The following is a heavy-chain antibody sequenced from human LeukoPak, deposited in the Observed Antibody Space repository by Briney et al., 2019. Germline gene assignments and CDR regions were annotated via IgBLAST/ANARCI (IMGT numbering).Heavy chain of an antibody. CDR3: AGVEFGSRYYYYVDV. D-gene: IGHD1-1*01. J-gene: IGHJ6*03. V-gene: IGHV3-11*01. Sequence: PAGSLRLSCAASGFSFSDYYMSWIRQAPGKGLEWVSYISSSGSTIKYADSVKGRFTISRDNANNSLYLQMNSLRAEDTAVYYCAGVEFGSRYYYYVDVWGKGTTVTVSS. CDR2: ISSSGSTI. CDR1: GFSFSDYY.